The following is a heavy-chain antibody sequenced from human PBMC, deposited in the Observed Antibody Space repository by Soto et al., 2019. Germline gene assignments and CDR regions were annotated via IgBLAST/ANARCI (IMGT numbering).Heavy chain of an antibody. CDR2: INHSGST. CDR1: GGSSSGDY. J-gene: IGHJ3*02. CDR3: ARGVTIFRGATADAFDI. Sequence: SETLSLTCAVYGGSSSGDYWSWIRQPPGKGLEWIGEINHSGSTNYNPSLKSRVTISVDTSKNQFSLKLSSVTAADTAVYYCARGVTIFRGATADAFDIWGQGTMVTVSS. D-gene: IGHD3-10*01. V-gene: IGHV4-34*01.